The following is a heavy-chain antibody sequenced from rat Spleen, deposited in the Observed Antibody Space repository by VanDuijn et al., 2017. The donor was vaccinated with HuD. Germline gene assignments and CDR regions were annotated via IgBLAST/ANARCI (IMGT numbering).Heavy chain of an antibody. Sequence: EVQLVETGGGLVQPGRSMKLSCAASDFTFSHYYMAWVRQAPTKGLEWVATISTSGGRTYYRDSVKGRFTISRDNAKSTLYLQMDSLRSEDTATYYCTTDQANWEGYFDFWGPGTMVTVSS. V-gene: IGHV5-27*01. D-gene: IGHD5-1*01. CDR2: ISTSGGRT. CDR3: TTDQANWEGYFDF. J-gene: IGHJ1*01. CDR1: DFTFSHYY.